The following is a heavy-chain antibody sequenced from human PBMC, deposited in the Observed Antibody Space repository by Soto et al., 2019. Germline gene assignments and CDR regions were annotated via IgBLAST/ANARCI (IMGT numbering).Heavy chain of an antibody. CDR3: TRGDY. Sequence: QVQLQESGPGLVKPSQTLSLTCTVSSDSMTTVGYYWTWIRQHPGQGLEWLGFISYSGSTYYSSSLRGRVAISADTAKNQFSLKLNSVTAADTAVYYCTRGDYWGQGTLVTVSS. V-gene: IGHV4-31*03. CDR1: SDSMTTVGYY. CDR2: ISYSGST. J-gene: IGHJ4*02.